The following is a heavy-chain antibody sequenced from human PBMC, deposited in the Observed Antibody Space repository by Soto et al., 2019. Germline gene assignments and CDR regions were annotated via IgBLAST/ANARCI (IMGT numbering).Heavy chain of an antibody. J-gene: IGHJ4*02. V-gene: IGHV3-49*04. CDR2: IRSKAYGGTT. Sequence: GWSLRLSCTASGFTFVDYAMSWVRQAPGKGLEWVGFIRSKAYGGTTEYAASVKGRFTISRDDSKSIAYLQMNSLKTEDTAVYYCTRGKGYYDILPGYWGQGTLVTVSS. CDR3: TRGKGYYDILPGY. CDR1: GFTFVDYA. D-gene: IGHD3-9*01.